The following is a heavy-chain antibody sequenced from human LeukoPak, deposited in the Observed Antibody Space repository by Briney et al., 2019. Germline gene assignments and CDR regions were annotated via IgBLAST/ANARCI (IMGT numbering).Heavy chain of an antibody. CDR2: IHHGGNT. Sequence: KPSETLSLTCAAYGVPFRGYYWSWIRQPPPKELEWIGEIHHGGNTNQNPSLQPRVTISIDTSKNQFSLKLTSVTAADTAVYYCARGLVGGYNCDYWGQGTLVSVSS. J-gene: IGHJ4*02. CDR1: GVPFRGYY. CDR3: ARGLVGGYNCDY. V-gene: IGHV4-34*01. D-gene: IGHD3-22*01.